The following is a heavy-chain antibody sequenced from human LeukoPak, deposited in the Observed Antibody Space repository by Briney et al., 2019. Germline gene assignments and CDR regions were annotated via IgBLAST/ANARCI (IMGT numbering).Heavy chain of an antibody. D-gene: IGHD6-19*01. Sequence: SQTLSLTCAISGDSVSSNSAAWNWIRQSPSRGLEWLGRTYYRSKWYNDYAVSVKSRITINPDTSKNQFSLQLNSVTPEDTAVYYCARDERVDSSGWTLALYYYYGMDVWGQGTTVTGSS. CDR2: TYYRSKWYN. V-gene: IGHV6-1*01. J-gene: IGHJ6*02. CDR3: ARDERVDSSGWTLALYYYYGMDV. CDR1: GDSVSSNSAA.